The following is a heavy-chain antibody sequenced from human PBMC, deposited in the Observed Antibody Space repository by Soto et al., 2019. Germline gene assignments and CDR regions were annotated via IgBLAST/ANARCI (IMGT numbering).Heavy chain of an antibody. CDR1: GGSISSSSYY. Sequence: SETLSLTCPVSGGSISSSSYYWGWIRQPPGKGLEWIGSIYYSGITYYNPSLQSRVTISVDTSKNQFSLKLRPVTAADTAVYYCARPNGSGNTYYYGMDVWGQGTTVTVSS. J-gene: IGHJ6*02. D-gene: IGHD3-10*01. V-gene: IGHV4-39*01. CDR2: IYYSGIT. CDR3: ARPNGSGNTYYYGMDV.